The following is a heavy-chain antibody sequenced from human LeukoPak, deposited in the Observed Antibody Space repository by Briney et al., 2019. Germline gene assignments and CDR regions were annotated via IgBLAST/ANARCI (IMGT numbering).Heavy chain of an antibody. CDR3: ARQYSSGWYGVDY. V-gene: IGHV4-61*02. J-gene: IGHJ4*02. CDR2: IYTSGST. CDR1: GGSIGSGSYY. D-gene: IGHD6-19*01. Sequence: SETLSLTCTVSGGSIGSGSYYWSWIRQPAGKGLEWIGRIYTSGSTNYNPSLKSRVTISVDTSKNQFSLKLSSVTAADTAVYYCARQYSSGWYGVDYWGQGTLVTVSS.